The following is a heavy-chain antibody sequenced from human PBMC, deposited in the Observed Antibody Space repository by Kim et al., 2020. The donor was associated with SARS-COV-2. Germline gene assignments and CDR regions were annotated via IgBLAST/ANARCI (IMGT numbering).Heavy chain of an antibody. V-gene: IGHV3-11*06. D-gene: IGHD3-10*01. CDR3: ARAPPYYYGSGSYYRPFDY. J-gene: IGHJ4*02. Sequence: GRFTISRDNAKNSLYLQMNSLRAEDTAVYYCARAPPYYYGSGSYYRPFDYWGQGTLVTVSS.